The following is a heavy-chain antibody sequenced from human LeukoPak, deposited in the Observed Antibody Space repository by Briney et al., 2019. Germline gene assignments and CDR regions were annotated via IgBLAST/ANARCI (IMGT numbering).Heavy chain of an antibody. V-gene: IGHV3-48*03. D-gene: IGHD6-19*01. CDR2: ISSGSGDTR. J-gene: IGHJ6*04. Sequence: GGSLRLSCAAFGFTFRSYEMSWVSQAPGKGLEWVSYISSGSGDTRKYADSVKGRFTISRDNAKNSLYLQMNSLRAEDTAIYYCAKTEKGSTGWPPQDYYYFGLDVWGKGTTVVVSS. CDR3: AKTEKGSTGWPPQDYYYFGLDV. CDR1: GFTFRSYE.